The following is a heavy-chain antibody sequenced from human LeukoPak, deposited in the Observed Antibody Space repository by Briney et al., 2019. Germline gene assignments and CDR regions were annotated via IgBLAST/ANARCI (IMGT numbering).Heavy chain of an antibody. J-gene: IGHJ4*02. CDR1: GFTVSSNY. Sequence: GGSLRLSCAASGFTVSSNYMSWVRQAPGKGLEWVSVIYSGGSTYYADSVKGRFTISRDNSKNTLYLQMNSLRAEDTAVYYCARVVLRYLDWLPYYFDYWGQGTLVTVSS. D-gene: IGHD3-9*01. CDR2: IYSGGST. V-gene: IGHV3-53*01. CDR3: ARVVLRYLDWLPYYFDY.